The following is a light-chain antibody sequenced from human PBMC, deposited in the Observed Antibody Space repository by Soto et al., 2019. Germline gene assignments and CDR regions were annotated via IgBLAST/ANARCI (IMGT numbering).Light chain of an antibody. CDR1: QSVSSIY. CDR3: QQYGSSRWK. Sequence: EIVLTQSPGTLSLSPGERATLSCRASQSVSSIYLAWYQQKPGQAPRLLIYGASSRATGIPDRFSGSGSGTDFTLTISRLDHEDFAVYYCQQYGSSRWKFGQGTKVDIK. J-gene: IGKJ1*01. V-gene: IGKV3-20*01. CDR2: GAS.